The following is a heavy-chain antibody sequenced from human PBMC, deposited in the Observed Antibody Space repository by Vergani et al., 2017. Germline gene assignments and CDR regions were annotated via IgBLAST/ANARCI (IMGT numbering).Heavy chain of an antibody. CDR2: IWSNGVSK. V-gene: IGHV3-33*01. CDR3: VRESAPFDAFDV. D-gene: IGHD3-3*01. CDR1: GFTFTDYG. Sequence: QAQLVESGGGVVQPGSSLRLSCAASGFTFTDYGMHWVRQAPGKGLEWVPVIWSNGVSKYYADSVRGRFTFSRDNSRYTLDLQMDSLRAEDTAVYHCVRESAPFDAFDVWGQGTMVTVSS. J-gene: IGHJ3*01.